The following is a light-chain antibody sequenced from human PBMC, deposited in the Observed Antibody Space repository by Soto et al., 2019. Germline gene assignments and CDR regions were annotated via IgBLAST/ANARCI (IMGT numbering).Light chain of an antibody. Sequence: EILLTQSPSTLSLSPGEGVTLSCRASQSVTVNWLAWYQQRPGQAPNLLIYDASSRATGIPDRFSGSGSGTDFTLSITRLEPEDSAMYYCQQYAYSPLNFGGGTKVEIK. CDR1: QSVTVNW. CDR2: DAS. V-gene: IGKV3-20*01. CDR3: QQYAYSPLN. J-gene: IGKJ4*01.